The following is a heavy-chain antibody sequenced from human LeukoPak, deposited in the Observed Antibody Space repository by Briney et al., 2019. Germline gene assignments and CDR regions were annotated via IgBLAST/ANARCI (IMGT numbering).Heavy chain of an antibody. V-gene: IGHV4-59*01. CDR1: GGSISSYY. CDR2: IYYSGST. D-gene: IGHD6-6*01. CDR3: ARVGSSSWSHYYYYGMDV. Sequence: PSETLSLTCTVSGGSISSYYWSWIRQPPGKGLEWIGYIYYSGSTNYNPSLKSRVTISVDTSKNQLSLKLSSVTAADTAVYYCARVGSSSWSHYYYYGMDVWGQGTTVTVSS. J-gene: IGHJ6*02.